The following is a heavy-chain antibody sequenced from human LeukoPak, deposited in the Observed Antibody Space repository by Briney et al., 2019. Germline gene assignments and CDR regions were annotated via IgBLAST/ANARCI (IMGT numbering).Heavy chain of an antibody. Sequence: ASVKVSCKASGYTFTSYDINWVRQATGQGLEWMGWITPNSGNTGYAQKFRGRVTMTRNTSINTAYMGRSSLRSEDTAVYYCARGGPRWLQLKPFDYWGQGTLVSVSS. D-gene: IGHD5-24*01. CDR3: ARGGPRWLQLKPFDY. CDR1: GYTFTSYD. V-gene: IGHV1-8*01. J-gene: IGHJ4*02. CDR2: ITPNSGNT.